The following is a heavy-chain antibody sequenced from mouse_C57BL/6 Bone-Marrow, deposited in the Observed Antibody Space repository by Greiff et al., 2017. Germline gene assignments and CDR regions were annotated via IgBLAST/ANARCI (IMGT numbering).Heavy chain of an antibody. J-gene: IGHJ2*01. CDR2: IYPRSGNP. V-gene: IGHV1-81*01. D-gene: IGHD1-1*01. CDR3: ARPYGSSYNY. CDR1: GYTFTSYG. Sequence: QVQLQQSGAELARPGASVKLSCKASGYTFTSYGISWVKQRTGQGLEWIGEIYPRSGNPYYNEKFKGKATLTADKSSSTAYMELRSLTSEDSAVEFCARPYGSSYNYWGQGTTLTVSS.